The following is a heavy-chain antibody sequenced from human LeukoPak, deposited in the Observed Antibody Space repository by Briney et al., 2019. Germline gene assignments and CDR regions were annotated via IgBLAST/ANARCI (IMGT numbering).Heavy chain of an antibody. J-gene: IGHJ4*02. D-gene: IGHD5-12*01. CDR3: AREDGSSGYDDF. CDR1: GYSITSTRF. V-gene: IGHV4-38-2*02. Sequence: SETLSLTCSVPGYSITSTRFWAWIRQTTGKGLEWTGSINHLGSAYYNPSLESRVTISVDTSKNHFSLNLKSVTAADTAVYYCAREDGSSGYDDFRGQGILVTVSS. CDR2: INHLGSA.